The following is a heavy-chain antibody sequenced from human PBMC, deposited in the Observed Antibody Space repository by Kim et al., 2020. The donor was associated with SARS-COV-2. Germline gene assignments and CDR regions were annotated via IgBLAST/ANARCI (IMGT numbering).Heavy chain of an antibody. CDR3: AKDHESSVWPTFDY. D-gene: IGHD3-22*01. Sequence: ADSAKGRFTVARDNAKNTLYLQIDNLSDEEPALYYCAKDHESSVWPTFDYWGQGTQVTVSS. J-gene: IGHJ4*02. V-gene: IGHV3-48*02.